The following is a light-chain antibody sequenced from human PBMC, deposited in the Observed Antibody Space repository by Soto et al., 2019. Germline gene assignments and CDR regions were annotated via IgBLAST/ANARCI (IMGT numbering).Light chain of an antibody. Sequence: QSVLTQPPSASASLGASVTPTCTLSSGYSNYKVDWYQQRPGKGPRFVMRVGTGGIVGSKGDGIPDRFSVLGSGLNRYLTIKNIQEEDESDYHCGADHGSGSNFLVVFGGGTKLTVL. V-gene: IGLV9-49*01. J-gene: IGLJ2*01. CDR1: SGYSNYK. CDR2: VGTGGIVG. CDR3: GADHGSGSNFLVV.